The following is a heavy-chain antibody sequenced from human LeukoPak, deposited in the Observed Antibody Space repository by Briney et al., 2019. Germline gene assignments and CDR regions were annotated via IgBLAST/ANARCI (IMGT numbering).Heavy chain of an antibody. CDR1: GFTFSSYA. CDR3: AKARLMTTVTLDY. Sequence: GGSLRLSCAASGFTFSSYAMSWVRQVPGKGLEWVSAISGSGGSTYYADSVKGRFTISRDNSKNTLYLQMNSLRAEDTAVYYCAKARLMTTVTLDYWGQGTLVTVSS. J-gene: IGHJ4*02. V-gene: IGHV3-23*01. D-gene: IGHD4-17*01. CDR2: ISGSGGST.